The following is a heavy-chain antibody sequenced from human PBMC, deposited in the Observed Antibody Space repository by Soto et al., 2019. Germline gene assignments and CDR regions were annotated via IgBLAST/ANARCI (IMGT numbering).Heavy chain of an antibody. CDR1: VFNFSVSG. J-gene: IGHJ5*02. CDR2: IRSKSNNYAT. CDR3: TRTELTSSNWFPCFDP. Sequence: WGSLLLSCADSVFNFSVSGVHWVRQASGKGLEWVGRIRSKSNNYATVYAESVKGRFTISRDDSKSTAYLQMNSLKTEDTAVYYCTRTELTSSNWFPCFDPWAQGTLVTVS. D-gene: IGHD6-13*01. V-gene: IGHV3-73*01.